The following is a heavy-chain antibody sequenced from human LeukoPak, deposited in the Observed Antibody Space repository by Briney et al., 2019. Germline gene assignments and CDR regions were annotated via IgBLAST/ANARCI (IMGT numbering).Heavy chain of an antibody. J-gene: IGHJ4*02. Sequence: SETLSLTCTVSGGSISSYYWSWIRQPPGKGLEWLGYIYYSGSTNYNPSLKSRVTISVDTSKNQFSLKLSSVTAADTAVYYCARIPYNWNDGYYFDYWGQGTLVTVSS. CDR1: GGSISSYY. CDR3: ARIPYNWNDGYYFDY. CDR2: IYYSGST. V-gene: IGHV4-59*01. D-gene: IGHD1-1*01.